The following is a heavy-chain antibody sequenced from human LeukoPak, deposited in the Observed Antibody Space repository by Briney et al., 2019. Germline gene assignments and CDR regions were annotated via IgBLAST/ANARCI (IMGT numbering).Heavy chain of an antibody. Sequence: PSETLSLTCAVSEYSISSAYHWGWIRQPPGKGLEGIGSIYHSGSTYYSPSLESRVTISIGTSKNQFSLKLSSVTPADTAVYYCARGITMIDYWGQGNLVTVSS. D-gene: IGHD3-22*01. J-gene: IGHJ4*02. CDR2: IYHSGST. V-gene: IGHV4-38-2*01. CDR1: EYSISSAYH. CDR3: ARGITMIDY.